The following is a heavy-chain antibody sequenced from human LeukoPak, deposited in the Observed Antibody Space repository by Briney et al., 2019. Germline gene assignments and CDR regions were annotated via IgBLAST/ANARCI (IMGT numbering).Heavy chain of an antibody. V-gene: IGHV1-69*06. CDR3: ATVLVAAAGNLYYYYYGMDV. J-gene: IGHJ6*02. Sequence: GASVKVSCKASGGTFISYAISWVRQAPGQGLEWMGGIIPIFGTANYAQKFQGRVTMTEDTSTDTAYMELSSLRSEDTAVYYCATVLVAAAGNLYYYYYGMDVWGQGTTVTVSS. D-gene: IGHD6-13*01. CDR2: IIPIFGTA. CDR1: GGTFISYA.